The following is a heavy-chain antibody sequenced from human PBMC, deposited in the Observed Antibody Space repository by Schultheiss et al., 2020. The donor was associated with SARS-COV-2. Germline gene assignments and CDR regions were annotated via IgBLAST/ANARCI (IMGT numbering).Heavy chain of an antibody. CDR2: IYSCGST. CDR1: GFTVSSNY. CDR3: TTEERGYSYGYFDY. V-gene: IGHV3-53*01. J-gene: IGHJ4*02. Sequence: GGSLRLSCAASGFTVSSNYMSWVRQAPGKGLEWVSVIYSCGSTYYADSVKGRFTISRDNSKNTLYLQMNSLRAEDTAVYYCTTEERGYSYGYFDYWGQGTLVTVSS. D-gene: IGHD5-18*01.